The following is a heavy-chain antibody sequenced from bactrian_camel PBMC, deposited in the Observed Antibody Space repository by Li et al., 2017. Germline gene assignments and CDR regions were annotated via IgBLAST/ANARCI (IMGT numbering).Heavy chain of an antibody. Sequence: YADSGDCMGWFRQPPGKERERRGVAAIGGDGRTTYADSVEGRFSISWDNAKNTLYLQMNNLGTEDTATYYCAACDMGRRCLDRWAIEYKHWGQGTQVTVS. D-gene: IGHD3*01. J-gene: IGHJ4*01. CDR1: YADSGDC. CDR2: IGGDGRT. CDR3: AACDMGRRCLDRWAIEYKH. V-gene: IGHV3S67*01.